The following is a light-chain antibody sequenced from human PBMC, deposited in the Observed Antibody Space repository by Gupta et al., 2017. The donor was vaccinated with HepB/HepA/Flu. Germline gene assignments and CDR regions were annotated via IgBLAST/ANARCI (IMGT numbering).Light chain of an antibody. CDR2: GAS. Sequence: DIQMTQSPSSLFASVGDRVTITCRASQGITNHLNWYQQQPGKAPKSLISGASSLQRGVPSRFSGSGSGTEFTLTISSLQPEDFATYYCLQYHSYPRTFGQGTKVEIK. J-gene: IGKJ1*01. V-gene: IGKV1-17*01. CDR1: QGITNH. CDR3: LQYHSYPRT.